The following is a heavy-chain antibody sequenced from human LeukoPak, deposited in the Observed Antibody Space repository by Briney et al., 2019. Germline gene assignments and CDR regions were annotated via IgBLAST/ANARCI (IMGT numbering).Heavy chain of an antibody. D-gene: IGHD3-3*01. V-gene: IGHV4-39*07. Sequence: SETLSLTCTVSGGSISSSSYYWGWIRQPPGKGLEWIGSIYYSGSTYYNPSLKSRVTISVDTSKNQFSLKLSSVTAADTAVYYCARESPITIFGVVIMDYWGQGTLVTVSS. J-gene: IGHJ4*02. CDR3: ARESPITIFGVVIMDY. CDR2: IYYSGST. CDR1: GGSISSSSYY.